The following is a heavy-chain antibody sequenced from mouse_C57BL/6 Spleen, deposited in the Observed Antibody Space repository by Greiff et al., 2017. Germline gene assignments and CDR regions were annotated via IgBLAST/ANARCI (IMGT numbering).Heavy chain of an antibody. CDR3: ARHRMEYAMDY. CDR1: GFTFSDYY. CDR2: ISNGGGST. V-gene: IGHV5-12*01. J-gene: IGHJ4*01. Sequence: DVHLVESGGGLVQPGGSLKLSCAASGFTFSDYYMYWVRQTPEKRLEWVAYISNGGGSTYYPDTVKGRFTISRDNAKNTLYLQMSRLKSEDTAMYYCARHRMEYAMDYWGQGTSVTVSS. D-gene: IGHD2-3*01.